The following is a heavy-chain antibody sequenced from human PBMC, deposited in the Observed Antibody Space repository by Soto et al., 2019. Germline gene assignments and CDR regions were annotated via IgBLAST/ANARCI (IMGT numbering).Heavy chain of an antibody. CDR3: AKGAILGVVNFVSTD. J-gene: IGHJ4*02. D-gene: IGHD3-3*01. CDR2: ISYDGSNK. CDR1: GFTFSSYG. V-gene: IGHV3-30*18. Sequence: QVQLVESGGGVVQPGRSLRLSCAASGFTFSSYGMHWVRQAPGKGLEWVAVISYDGSNKYYADSVKGRFTISSDHSKNTLYLQMNSLRAEDTAVYYCAKGAILGVVNFVSTDWGQGTLVTVCS.